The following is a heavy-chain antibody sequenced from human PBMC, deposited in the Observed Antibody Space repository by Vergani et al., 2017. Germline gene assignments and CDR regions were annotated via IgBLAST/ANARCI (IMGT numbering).Heavy chain of an antibody. D-gene: IGHD1-26*01. V-gene: IGHV3-23*01. CDR3: VKDAGSYENFFDS. Sequence: EVQLLESGGSLKQPGGSVRLSCAASGFTFSTYAMHWVRQAPGKGLEWVSALTGGGGSTYYADSFKGSFIISRDNCRDTLYLQMNSLRPEDTATYYCVKDAGSYENFFDSWGQGTLVTVSS. J-gene: IGHJ4*02. CDR2: LTGGGGST. CDR1: GFTFSTYA.